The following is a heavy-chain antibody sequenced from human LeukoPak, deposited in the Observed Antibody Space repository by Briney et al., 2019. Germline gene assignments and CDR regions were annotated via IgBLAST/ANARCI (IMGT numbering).Heavy chain of an antibody. V-gene: IGHV3-74*01. CDR3: ARGRPHGDDY. CDR1: GFTFSSYW. CDR2: IASDGSST. Sequence: GGSLRLSCAASGFTFSSYWMNRVRQAPGKGLVWVSRIASDGSSTTYADSVKGRFSISRDNAKNTLYLQMNSLRVEDTAVYYCARGRPHGDDYWGQGTLVTVSS. J-gene: IGHJ4*02. D-gene: IGHD2-21*01.